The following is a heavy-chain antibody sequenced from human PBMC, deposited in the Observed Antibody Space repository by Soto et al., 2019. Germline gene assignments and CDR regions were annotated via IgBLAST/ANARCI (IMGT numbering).Heavy chain of an antibody. J-gene: IGHJ4*02. CDR2: ISSTTNYI. CDR3: ARESEDLTSNFDY. CDR1: GFTYTRYS. Sequence: PGGSLRLSCAASGFTYTRYSMNWVRQAPGKGLEWVSSISSTTNYIYYGDSMKGRFTISRDNAKNSLYLEMNSLRAEDTAVYYCARESEDLTSNFDYWGQGTLVTVSS. V-gene: IGHV3-21*06.